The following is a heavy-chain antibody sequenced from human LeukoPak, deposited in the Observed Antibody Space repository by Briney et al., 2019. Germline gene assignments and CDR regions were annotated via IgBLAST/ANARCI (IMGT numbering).Heavy chain of an antibody. CDR3: ARDSDWAFDN. Sequence: PGGSLRLSCAASGFTFSSYVMSWVRQAPGEGLGWVSYINHNAETIYYADSVKGRFTISRDNAKNVLYLQMNRLRDGDTAVYYCARDSDWAFDNWGQGTLVTVSS. D-gene: IGHD2-21*02. CDR2: INHNAETI. CDR1: GFTFSSYV. J-gene: IGHJ4*02. V-gene: IGHV3-48*02.